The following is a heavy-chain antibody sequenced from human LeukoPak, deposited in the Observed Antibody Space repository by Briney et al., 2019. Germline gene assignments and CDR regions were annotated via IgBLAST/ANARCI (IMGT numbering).Heavy chain of an antibody. CDR1: GGSVGPVSGDSINSYY. J-gene: IGHJ4*02. CDR2: MSYIGSA. Sequence: PSETLSLTCTVSGGSVGPVSGDSINSYYWSWIRQPPGKGLEWIGFMSYIGSANYNPSLESRVTISVDTSKNQFSLKLRSVTAADTAVYYCARAGDPWRFDYWGQGTLVAVSS. CDR3: ARAGDPWRFDY. V-gene: IGHV4-61*01. D-gene: IGHD7-27*01.